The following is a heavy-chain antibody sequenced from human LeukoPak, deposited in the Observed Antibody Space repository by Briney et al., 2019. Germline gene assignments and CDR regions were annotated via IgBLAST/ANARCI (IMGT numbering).Heavy chain of an antibody. CDR1: GGSISSGYYY. V-gene: IGHV4-30-4*01. CDR2: IYYSGST. Sequence: SETLSLTCTVSGGSISSGYYYWSWIRQPPGKGLEWIGYIYYSGSTYYNPSLKSRVTISVDTSKNQFSLNLSSVTAADTAVYYCARVETTVTSPTFDYWGQGTLVTVSS. CDR3: ARVETTVTSPTFDY. J-gene: IGHJ4*02. D-gene: IGHD4-17*01.